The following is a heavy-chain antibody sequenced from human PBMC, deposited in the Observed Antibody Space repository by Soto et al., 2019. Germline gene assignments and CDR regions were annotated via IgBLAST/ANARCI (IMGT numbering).Heavy chain of an antibody. Sequence: GESLKISCKGSGYTFTNYWIGWVRQMPGKGLEWMGIIYPDDSDTRYSPSFQGQVTISADKSIDTAYLQWSSLKASDNAMYYCGMRCSGSIYVEYVMVAWGEGSTV. CDR1: GYTFTNYW. CDR2: IYPDDSDT. J-gene: IGHJ6*01. V-gene: IGHV5-51*01. D-gene: IGHD2-15*01. CDR3: GMRCSGSIYVEYVMVA.